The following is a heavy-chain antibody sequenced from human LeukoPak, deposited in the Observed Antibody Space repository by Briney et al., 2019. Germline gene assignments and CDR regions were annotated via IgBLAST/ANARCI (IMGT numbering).Heavy chain of an antibody. CDR3: ARVVSDDFAYNWFDP. D-gene: IGHD1-1*01. J-gene: IGHJ5*02. CDR1: GGSISSSTYY. V-gene: IGHV4-39*01. CDR2: MYHSGAT. Sequence: PSETLSLTCTVSGGSISSSTYYWGWIRQPPGRGLEWLGTMYHSGATYNPSLKSRLTMSADTSRVQLSLRLTSVTAADTAVYYCARVVSDDFAYNWFDPWGQGTLVTVSS.